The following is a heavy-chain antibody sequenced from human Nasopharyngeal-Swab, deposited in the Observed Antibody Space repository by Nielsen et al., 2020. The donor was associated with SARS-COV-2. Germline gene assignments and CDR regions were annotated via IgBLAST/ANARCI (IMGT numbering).Heavy chain of an antibody. V-gene: IGHV1-18*01. Sequence: ASVKVSCKASGYTFTSYGISWVRQAPGQGLEWMGWISAYNGNTNYAQKLQGRVTMTTDTSTSTAYMELRSLRSDDTAVYYCATGERDYYDSSGYMIDWGQGTLVTVSS. D-gene: IGHD3-22*01. J-gene: IGHJ4*02. CDR1: GYTFTSYG. CDR3: ATGERDYYDSSGYMID. CDR2: ISAYNGNT.